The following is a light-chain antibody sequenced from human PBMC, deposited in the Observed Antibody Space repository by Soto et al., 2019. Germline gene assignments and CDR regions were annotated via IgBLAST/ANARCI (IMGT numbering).Light chain of an antibody. Sequence: EIVLTQSPGTLSLSPGERATLSCRASQSVGNTYLAWYQQKPGQAPRLLIHAASSRATGVPDSFSGSGSWTEFTLTTSSLEPEDSALYYCQSYGGPLLFTFGPGTKLEI. V-gene: IGKV3-20*01. CDR3: QSYGGPLLFT. CDR1: QSVGNTY. CDR2: AAS. J-gene: IGKJ2*01.